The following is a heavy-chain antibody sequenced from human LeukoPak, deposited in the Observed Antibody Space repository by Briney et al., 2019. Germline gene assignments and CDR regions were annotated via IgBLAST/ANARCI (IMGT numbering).Heavy chain of an antibody. D-gene: IGHD2-15*01. V-gene: IGHV1-69*05. CDR1: GGTFSSYA. CDR3: AGTEGYCSGGSCYSDAFDI. CDR2: IIPIFGTA. J-gene: IGHJ3*02. Sequence: SVKVSCKASGGTFSSYAISLVRQAPGQGLEWMGGIIPIFGTANYAQKFQGRVTITTDESTSTAYMELSSLRSEDTAVYYCAGTEGYCSGGSCYSDAFDIWGQGTVVTVSS.